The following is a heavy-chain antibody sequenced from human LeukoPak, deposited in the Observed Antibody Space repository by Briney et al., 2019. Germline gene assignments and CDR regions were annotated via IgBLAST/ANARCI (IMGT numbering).Heavy chain of an antibody. D-gene: IGHD3-10*01. V-gene: IGHV3-21*01. Sequence: GGSLRLSCAASGFTFSDQSMNWVRQAPGKGQEWVSSISANNLHIFYGDSVKGRFTISRDNGKNSLYLQMNNLRVEDTAVYYCVGPDSQFDCWGQGTLVTVSS. CDR2: ISANNLHI. J-gene: IGHJ4*02. CDR3: VGPDSQFDC. CDR1: GFTFSDQS.